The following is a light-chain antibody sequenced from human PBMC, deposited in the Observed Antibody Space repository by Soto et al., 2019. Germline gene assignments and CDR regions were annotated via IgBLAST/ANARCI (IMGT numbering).Light chain of an antibody. J-gene: IGLJ1*01. CDR3: GTWDSSLSVGV. CDR1: SSNIGNNY. CDR2: DNN. V-gene: IGLV1-51*01. Sequence: QSVLTQPPSVSAAAGQKVTIPCSGSSSNIGNNYVSWYQHLPGTVPQLLIYDNNKRPSGIPDRFSGSKSGTSATLGITGLQTGDEADYYCGTWDSSLSVGVFGTGTKLTVL.